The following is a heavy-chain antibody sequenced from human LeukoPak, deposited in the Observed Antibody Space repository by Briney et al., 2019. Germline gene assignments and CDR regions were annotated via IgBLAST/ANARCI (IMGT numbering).Heavy chain of an antibody. D-gene: IGHD6-19*01. V-gene: IGHV3-74*01. CDR2: INTDGSST. CDR3: AKHEWLLHNYYYGMDV. CDR1: GFIFSSYW. Sequence: GGSLRLSCAASGFIFSSYWMHWVRQAPGKGLVWVSRINTDGSSTSYADSVKGRFTISRDNAKNTLYLQMNSLRAEDTAVYYCAKHEWLLHNYYYGMDVWGQGTTVTVSS. J-gene: IGHJ6*02.